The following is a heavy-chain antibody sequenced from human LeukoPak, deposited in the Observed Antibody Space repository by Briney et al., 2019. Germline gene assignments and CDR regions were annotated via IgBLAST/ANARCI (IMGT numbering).Heavy chain of an antibody. J-gene: IGHJ3*02. Sequence: SETLSLTCTVSGGSISSGGYYWSWIRQPPGKGLEWIGYIYHSGSTYYNPSLKSRVTISVDRSKNQFSLKLSSVTAADTAVYYCARRKGSSFDIWGQGTMVTVSS. CDR3: ARRKGSSFDI. CDR1: GGSISSGGYY. CDR2: IYHSGST. D-gene: IGHD6-6*01. V-gene: IGHV4-30-2*01.